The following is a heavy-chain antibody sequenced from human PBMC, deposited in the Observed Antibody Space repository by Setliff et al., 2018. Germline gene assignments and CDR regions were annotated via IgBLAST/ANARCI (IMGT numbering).Heavy chain of an antibody. D-gene: IGHD3-10*01. CDR1: GGSFSDYY. Sequence: SETLSLTCAVYGGSFSDYYWSWIRQPPGKGLEWIGEINHSGSTNYNPSLKSRVTISVDTSKNQFSLKLSSVTAADTAVYYCARGLSRGGYWGQGTLVTVSS. J-gene: IGHJ4*02. CDR3: ARGLSRGGY. V-gene: IGHV4-34*01. CDR2: INHSGST.